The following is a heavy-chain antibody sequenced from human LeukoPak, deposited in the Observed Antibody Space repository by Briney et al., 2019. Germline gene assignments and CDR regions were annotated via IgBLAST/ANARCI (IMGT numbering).Heavy chain of an antibody. CDR2: INPNSGDT. V-gene: IGHV1-2*02. D-gene: IGHD6-13*01. Sequence: ASVKVSCKASGYTFAGYYMHWVRQAPGQGLEWMGWINPNSGDTNNAQKFQGRVTMTSDTSISTAYMELSSLTSDDTAVYYCARVVAAIVNWFDPWGQGTLVTVSS. CDR1: GYTFAGYY. J-gene: IGHJ5*02. CDR3: ARVVAAIVNWFDP.